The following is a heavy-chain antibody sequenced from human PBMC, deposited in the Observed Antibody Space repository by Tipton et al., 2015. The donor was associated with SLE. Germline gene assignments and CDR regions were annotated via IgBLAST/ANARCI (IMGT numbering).Heavy chain of an antibody. CDR1: GGSFSGYY. D-gene: IGHD5-12*01. CDR2: INHSGST. V-gene: IGHV4-34*01. CDR3: ARGVREYSGYVEGGDY. Sequence: TLSLTCAVYGGSFSGYYWSWIRQPPGKGLEWIGEINHSGSTNYNPSLKSRVTISVDTSKNQFSLKLSSVTAADTAVYYCARGVREYSGYVEGGDYWGQGTLVTVSS. J-gene: IGHJ4*02.